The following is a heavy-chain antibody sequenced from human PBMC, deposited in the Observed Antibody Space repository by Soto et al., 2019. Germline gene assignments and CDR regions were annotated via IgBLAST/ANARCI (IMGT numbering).Heavy chain of an antibody. CDR1: GGTFSSYA. J-gene: IGHJ6*02. V-gene: IGHV1-69*13. D-gene: IGHD3-10*01. CDR2: IIPIFGTA. CDR3: AREFKANYYGSGSYYPYGMDV. Sequence: GASVKVSCKASGGTFSSYAISWVRQAPGQGLEWMGGIIPIFGTANYAQKFQGRGTITADESTSTAYMELSSLRSEDTAVYYCAREFKANYYGSGSYYPYGMDVWGQGTTVPVSS.